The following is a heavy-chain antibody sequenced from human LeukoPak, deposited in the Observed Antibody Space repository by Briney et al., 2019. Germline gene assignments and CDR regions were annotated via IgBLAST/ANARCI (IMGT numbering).Heavy chain of an antibody. D-gene: IGHD1-26*01. V-gene: IGHV3-53*01. CDR3: ARPLTLGANDAFDI. J-gene: IGHJ3*02. CDR1: GFTFSNYA. Sequence: GESLRLSCAASGFTFSNYAMSWVRQAPGKGLEWVSVIYSGGSTYYADSVKGRFTISRDNSKNTLYLQMNSLRAEDTAVYYCARPLTLGANDAFDIWGQGTLVTVSS. CDR2: IYSGGST.